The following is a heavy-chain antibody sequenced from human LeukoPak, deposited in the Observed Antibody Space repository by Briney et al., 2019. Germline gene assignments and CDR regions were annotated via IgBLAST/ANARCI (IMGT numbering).Heavy chain of an antibody. Sequence: SVKVSCKASGGTFSSYDISWVRQAPGQGLEWMGGIMPISGTANYAQKFQGRVTITADKPTNTAYMELSSLRSEDTAVYYCASGRTDIVVVPATLRNYYFDHWGQGTLVTVSS. V-gene: IGHV1-69*06. CDR3: ASGRTDIVVVPATLRNYYFDH. J-gene: IGHJ4*02. D-gene: IGHD2-2*01. CDR2: IMPISGTA. CDR1: GGTFSSYD.